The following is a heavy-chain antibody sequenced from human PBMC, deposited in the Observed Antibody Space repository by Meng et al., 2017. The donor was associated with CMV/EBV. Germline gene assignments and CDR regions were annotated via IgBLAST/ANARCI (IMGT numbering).Heavy chain of an antibody. CDR3: ARRESTSCYRSCGMDV. J-gene: IGHJ6*02. CDR1: GFTFSSYA. Sequence: LTRAASGFTFSSYAMHWVRQDPGKGLEWVAVISYDGSNKYYADSVKGRFTISRDNSKNTLYLQMNSLRAEDTAVYYCARRESTSCYRSCGMDVWGQGTTVTVSS. D-gene: IGHD2-2*02. CDR2: ISYDGSNK. V-gene: IGHV3-30-3*01.